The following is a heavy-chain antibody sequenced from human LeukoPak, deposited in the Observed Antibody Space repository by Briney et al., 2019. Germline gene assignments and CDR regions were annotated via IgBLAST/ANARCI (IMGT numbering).Heavy chain of an antibody. CDR2: IIPILGTA. Sequence: ASVKVSCKASGGTFSSYAISWVRQAPGQGLEWMGGIIPILGTANYAQKFQGRVTITTDESTSTAYMELSSLRSEDTAVYYCAREKYYYDSSGYYREGSFDYWGQGTLVTVSS. V-gene: IGHV1-69*05. CDR3: AREKYYYDSSGYYREGSFDY. CDR1: GGTFSSYA. D-gene: IGHD3-22*01. J-gene: IGHJ4*02.